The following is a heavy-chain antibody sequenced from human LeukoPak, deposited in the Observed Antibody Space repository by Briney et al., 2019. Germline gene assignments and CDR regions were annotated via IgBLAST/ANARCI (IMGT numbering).Heavy chain of an antibody. CDR1: GFTFSSYA. Sequence: PGGSLRLSCAASGFTFSSYAMSWVRQAPGKGLEWVSAISGSGGSTYYADSVKGRFTISRDNSKNTLYLQMNSLRVEDTAVYYCARVLCSGGSCYSEDYWGQGTLVTVSS. D-gene: IGHD2-15*01. J-gene: IGHJ4*02. CDR2: ISGSGGST. CDR3: ARVLCSGGSCYSEDY. V-gene: IGHV3-23*01.